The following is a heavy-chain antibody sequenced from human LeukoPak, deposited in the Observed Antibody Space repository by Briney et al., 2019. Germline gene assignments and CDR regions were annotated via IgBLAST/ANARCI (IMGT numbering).Heavy chain of an antibody. V-gene: IGHV5-51*01. CDR1: GYSFTSYW. J-gene: IGHJ4*02. CDR3: ARRSGSYYDSSGYYAY. CDR2: IYPGDSDT. D-gene: IGHD3-22*01. Sequence: GESLKISCKGSGYSFTSYWIGWVRQMPVKGLEWMGIIYPGDSDTRYSPSFQGQVTISADKSISTAYLQWSSLKASDTAMYYCARRSGSYYDSSGYYAYWGQGTLVTVSS.